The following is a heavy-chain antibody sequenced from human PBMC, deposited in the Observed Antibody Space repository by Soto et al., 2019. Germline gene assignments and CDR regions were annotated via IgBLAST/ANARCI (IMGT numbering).Heavy chain of an antibody. CDR2: IYYSGST. V-gene: IGHV4-31*02. J-gene: IGHJ6*02. Sequence: LCGGSISSGGYYWSWIRQHPGKGLEWIGYIYYSGSTYYNPSLKSRVTISVDTSKNQFSLKLSSVTAADTAVYYCARADVVVPAAISHYGMDVWGQGTTVTVSS. CDR3: ARADVVVPAAISHYGMDV. CDR1: GGSISSGGYY. D-gene: IGHD2-2*01.